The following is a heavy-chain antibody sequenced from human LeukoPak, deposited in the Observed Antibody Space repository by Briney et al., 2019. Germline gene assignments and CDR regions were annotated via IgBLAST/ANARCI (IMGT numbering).Heavy chain of an antibody. D-gene: IGHD4-17*01. Sequence: PSETLSLTYAVYGGSFSGYYWTWIRQPPGKGLEWIGEINHSGSTNYNPSLKSRVTISVDTSKNQFSLKLSSVTAADTAVYYCARPTTVTTHYFQHWGQGTLVTVSS. J-gene: IGHJ1*01. CDR1: GGSFSGYY. V-gene: IGHV4-34*01. CDR3: ARPTTVTTHYFQH. CDR2: INHSGST.